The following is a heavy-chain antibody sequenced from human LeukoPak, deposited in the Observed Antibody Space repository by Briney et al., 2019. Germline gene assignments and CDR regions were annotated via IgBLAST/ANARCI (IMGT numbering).Heavy chain of an antibody. CDR1: GFTFSSYA. J-gene: IGHJ4*02. CDR2: ISYDGSNK. V-gene: IGHV3-30*04. Sequence: GGSLRLSCAASGFTFSSYAMHWVRQAPGKGLEWGAVISYDGSNKYYADSVKGRFTISRDNSKNTLYLQMNSLRVEDTAIYYCARDRGSGAFDNWGQGTLVTVSS. CDR3: ARDRGSGAFDN. D-gene: IGHD2-8*02.